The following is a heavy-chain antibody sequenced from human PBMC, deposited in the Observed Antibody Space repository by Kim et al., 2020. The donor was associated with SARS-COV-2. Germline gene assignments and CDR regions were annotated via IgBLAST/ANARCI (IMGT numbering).Heavy chain of an antibody. CDR2: ISWNSGSI. V-gene: IGHV3-9*01. Sequence: GGSLRLSCAASGFTFGDYAMHWVRQAPGKGLEWVSGISWNSGSIGYADSVKGRFTISRDNAKNSLYLQMNSLRAEDTALYYCAKDMFGSGAMELSGPYWAFDIWGQGTMVTVSS. J-gene: IGHJ3*02. CDR1: GFTFGDYA. CDR3: AKDMFGSGAMELSGPYWAFDI. D-gene: IGHD3-10*01.